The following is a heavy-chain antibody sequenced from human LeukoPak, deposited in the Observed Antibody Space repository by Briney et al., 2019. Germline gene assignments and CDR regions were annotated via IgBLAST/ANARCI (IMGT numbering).Heavy chain of an antibody. CDR3: ATGGGWYFDY. D-gene: IGHD6-19*01. J-gene: IGHJ4*02. Sequence: GGSLRLSCAASGFTFSSYGMHWVRQAPGKGLEWVAVIWYDGSSKYYADSVKGRFTISRDNSKNTLYLQMNSLRAEDTAVYYCATGGGWYFDYWGQGALITASS. CDR2: IWYDGSSK. V-gene: IGHV3-33*01. CDR1: GFTFSSYG.